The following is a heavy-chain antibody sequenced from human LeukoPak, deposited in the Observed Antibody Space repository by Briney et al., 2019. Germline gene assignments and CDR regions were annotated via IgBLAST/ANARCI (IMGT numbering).Heavy chain of an antibody. J-gene: IGHJ4*02. Sequence: GGSLILSCAASGFTFSNYGIHWVRQAPGKGLEWVAFIRFDGGSKLYADSVRGRFTISRDNSKNTLYLQMDSLRDDDTAVYYCVKGYLGLRTGGTCFHFDYWGQGTLVTVSP. CDR1: GFTFSNYG. D-gene: IGHD2-8*02. CDR3: VKGYLGLRTGGTCFHFDY. CDR2: IRFDGGSK. V-gene: IGHV3-30*02.